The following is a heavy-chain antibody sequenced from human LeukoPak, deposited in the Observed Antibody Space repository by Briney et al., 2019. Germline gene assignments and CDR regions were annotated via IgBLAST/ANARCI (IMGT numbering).Heavy chain of an antibody. Sequence: PWEILSLSCRASGGSFSSSSDNWVRIRPPPGQGLVSIGSIYYTGITYYTPSLMSRVTMSVDTSKNQFSLRLTSVTAADTAMYYCARQGRATVVMYMDDWGKGTTVTVSS. CDR1: GGSFSSSSDN. CDR3: ARQGRATVVMYMDD. V-gene: IGHV4-39*01. CDR2: IYYTGIT. J-gene: IGHJ6*03. D-gene: IGHD4-23*01.